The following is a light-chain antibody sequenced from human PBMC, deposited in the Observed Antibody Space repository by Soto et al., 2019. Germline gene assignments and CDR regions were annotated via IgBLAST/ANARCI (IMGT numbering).Light chain of an antibody. Sequence: QSALTQPASVSGSPGQSITISCTGTSSDVGAYNYVSWYQQHPGKVPKLLISDVTNRPSGVSSRFSGSKSGNTASLTISGLQAEDEADYYCSSYTSSNTLVFGGGTKLTVL. CDR3: SSYTSSNTLV. CDR1: SSDVGAYNY. J-gene: IGLJ2*01. CDR2: DVT. V-gene: IGLV2-14*01.